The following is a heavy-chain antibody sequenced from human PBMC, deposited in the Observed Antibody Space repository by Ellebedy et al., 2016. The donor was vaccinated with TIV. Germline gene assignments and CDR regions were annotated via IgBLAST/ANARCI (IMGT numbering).Heavy chain of an antibody. CDR3: ARRDLRSGCLGY. J-gene: IGHJ4*02. V-gene: IGHV1-8*01. CDR1: GYTFTSYD. Sequence: ASVKVSCXASGYTFTSYDINWVRQATGQGLEWVGWMNPNSGKTSYAQKFQGRVTMTRSTSTSTAYMELSSLRSEDTAVYYCARRDLRSGCLGYWGQGTLVTVSS. CDR2: MNPNSGKT. D-gene: IGHD6-19*01.